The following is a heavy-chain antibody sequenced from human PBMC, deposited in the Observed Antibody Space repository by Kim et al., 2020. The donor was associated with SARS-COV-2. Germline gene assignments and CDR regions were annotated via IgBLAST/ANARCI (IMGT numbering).Heavy chain of an antibody. J-gene: IGHJ4*02. CDR3: ARGDYGSGSYYNSYFDY. D-gene: IGHD3-10*01. V-gene: IGHV4-31*02. Sequence: KGRVTISVDTSKNQFSLKLSSVTAADTAVYYCARGDYGSGSYYNSYFDYWGQGTLVTVSS.